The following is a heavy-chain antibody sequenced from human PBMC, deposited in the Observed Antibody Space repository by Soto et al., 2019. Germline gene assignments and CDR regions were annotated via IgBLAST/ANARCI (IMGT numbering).Heavy chain of an antibody. CDR1: GFTFSSYS. D-gene: IGHD2-2*03. CDR2: ISSSSSTI. V-gene: IGHV3-48*01. J-gene: IGHJ4*02. CDR3: ARVARMDIVVSRRKDY. Sequence: GGSLRLSCAASGFTFSSYSMNWVRQAPGKGLEWVSYISSSSSTIYYADSVKGRFTISRDNAKNSLYLQMNSLRAEDTAVYYCARVARMDIVVSRRKDYWGQGTLVTVSS.